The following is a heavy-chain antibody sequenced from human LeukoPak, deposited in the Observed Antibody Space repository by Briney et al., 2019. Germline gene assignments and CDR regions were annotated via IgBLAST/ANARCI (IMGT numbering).Heavy chain of an antibody. CDR2: INTNTGNP. CDR1: GYTFTSCA. D-gene: IGHD4-17*01. CDR3: ARAPEPYGDLLYYFDY. Sequence: ASVKVSCKASGYTFTSCAMNWVRQAPGQGLEWMGWINTNTGNPTYAQGFTGRFVFSLDTSVSTAYLQISSLKAEDTAVYYCARAPEPYGDLLYYFDYWGQGTLVTVSS. J-gene: IGHJ4*02. V-gene: IGHV7-4-1*02.